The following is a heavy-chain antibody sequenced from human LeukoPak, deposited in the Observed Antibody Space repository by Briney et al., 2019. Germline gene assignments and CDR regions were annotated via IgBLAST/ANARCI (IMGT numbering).Heavy chain of an antibody. D-gene: IGHD3-3*01. Sequence: GGSLRLSCAASGFTFSSYAMSWVRQAPGKGLEWVSAISGSGGSTYYADSVKGRFTISRDNAKNSLYLQMNSLRAEDTAVYYCARAPRGYYDFWSGYQNYYYYMDVWGKGTTVTVSS. CDR2: ISGSGGST. CDR3: ARAPRGYYDFWSGYQNYYYYMDV. V-gene: IGHV3-23*01. J-gene: IGHJ6*03. CDR1: GFTFSSYA.